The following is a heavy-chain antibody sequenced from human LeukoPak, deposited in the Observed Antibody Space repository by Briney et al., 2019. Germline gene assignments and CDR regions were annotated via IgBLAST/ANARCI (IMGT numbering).Heavy chain of an antibody. CDR1: GFTFSSYS. V-gene: IGHV3-64*05. CDR2: ISNKGDIT. CDR3: VKGGRYGDCAYDAFDI. J-gene: IGHJ3*02. D-gene: IGHD4-17*01. Sequence: GGSLRLSCSASGFTFSSYSMHWVRRAPGKGLEYVSGISNKGDITYYADSVKGRITISRDNYKNTLYFQMSSLRAEDTAVYYCVKGGRYGDCAYDAFDIWGQGTMVTVSS.